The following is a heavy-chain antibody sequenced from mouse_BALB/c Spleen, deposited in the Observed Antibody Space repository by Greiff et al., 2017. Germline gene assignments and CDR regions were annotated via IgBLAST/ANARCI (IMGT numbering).Heavy chain of an antibody. J-gene: IGHJ3*01. Sequence: VQLQQSGAELVRPGSSVKISCKASGYAFSSYWMNWVKQRPGQGLEWIGQIYPGDGDTNYNGKFKGKATLTADKSSSTAYMQLSSLTSEDSAVYFCARWAGNYVAYWGQGTLVTVSA. CDR2: IYPGDGDT. D-gene: IGHD2-1*01. CDR1: GYAFSSYW. V-gene: IGHV1-80*01. CDR3: ARWAGNYVAY.